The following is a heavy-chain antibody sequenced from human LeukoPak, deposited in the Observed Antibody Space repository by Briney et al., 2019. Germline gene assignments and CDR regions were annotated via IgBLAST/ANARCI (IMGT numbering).Heavy chain of an antibody. J-gene: IGHJ4*02. CDR3: ARDSLYWGLGELLYSNYFDY. V-gene: IGHV3-7*01. CDR2: IKQDGSEK. D-gene: IGHD3-10*01. CDR1: GFTFSSYW. Sequence: GGSLRLSCAASGFTFSSYWMSWVRQAPGKGLEWVANIKQDGSEKYYVDSVKGRFTISRDNAKNSLYLQMNSLRAEDTAVYYCARDSLYWGLGELLYSNYFDYWGQGTLVTVSS.